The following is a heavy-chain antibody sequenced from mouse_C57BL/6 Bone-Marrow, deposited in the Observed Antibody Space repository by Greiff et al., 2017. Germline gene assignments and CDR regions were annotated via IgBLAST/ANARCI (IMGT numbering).Heavy chain of an antibody. CDR1: GYTFTDYE. CDR3: TREVDYGSSYDWYFDV. CDR2: IDPETGGT. Sequence: QVQLQQSGAELVRPGASVTLSCKASGYTFTDYEMHWVKQTPVHGLEWIGAIDPETGGTAYNQKFKGKAILTADTSSSTAYMELRSLTSEDSAVYYCTREVDYGSSYDWYFDVWGTGTTVTVSS. J-gene: IGHJ1*03. D-gene: IGHD1-1*01. V-gene: IGHV1-15*01.